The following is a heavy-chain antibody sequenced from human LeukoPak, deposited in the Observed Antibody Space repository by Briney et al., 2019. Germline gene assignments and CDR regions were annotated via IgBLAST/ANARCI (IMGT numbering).Heavy chain of an antibody. CDR2: IYYSGST. J-gene: IGHJ3*02. Sequence: SETLSLTCTVSGGSISSGGYYWSWIRQHPGKGLEWIGYIYYSGSTYYNPSLKSRVTISVDTSKNQFSLKLSSVTAADTAVYYCARDRYGSGTSAFDIWGQGTMVTVSS. D-gene: IGHD3-10*01. CDR1: GGSISSGGYY. CDR3: ARDRYGSGTSAFDI. V-gene: IGHV4-31*03.